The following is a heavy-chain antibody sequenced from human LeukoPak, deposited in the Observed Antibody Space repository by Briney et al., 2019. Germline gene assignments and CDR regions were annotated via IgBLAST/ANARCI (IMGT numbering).Heavy chain of an antibody. J-gene: IGHJ4*02. V-gene: IGHV4-31*03. CDR1: GDSISGQGYY. Sequence: SETLSFTCTVSGDSISGQGYYWNWIRQHPVKGLEWMGYIHHSGSTYYNPSLGSRITMSVDTSKNQFSLKLTSMTAADTAVYYCAKVYNSFGELSGFDYWGQGALVTVSS. CDR3: AKVYNSFGELSGFDY. CDR2: IHHSGST. D-gene: IGHD3-10*01.